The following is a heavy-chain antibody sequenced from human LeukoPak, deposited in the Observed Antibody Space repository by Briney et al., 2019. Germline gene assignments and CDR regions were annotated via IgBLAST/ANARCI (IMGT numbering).Heavy chain of an antibody. CDR1: GFTFSTYA. V-gene: IGHV3-30*04. Sequence: GSLRLSCAASGFTFSTYAMHWVRQAPGKVLEWVAVIAYDGSNKFYADSVKGRFTISRDNSKNTLYLQMNSLRAEDTAVYYCAKEIAARPGYYFDYWGQGTLVTVSS. CDR3: AKEIAARPGYYFDY. J-gene: IGHJ4*02. CDR2: IAYDGSNK. D-gene: IGHD6-6*01.